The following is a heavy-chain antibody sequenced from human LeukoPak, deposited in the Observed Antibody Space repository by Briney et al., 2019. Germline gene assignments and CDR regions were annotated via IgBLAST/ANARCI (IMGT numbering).Heavy chain of an antibody. V-gene: IGHV3-33*01. CDR1: GFTFSSYG. Sequence: GRSLRLSCAASGFTFSSYGMHWVRQAPGKGLEWVAVIRYDGSNKYYADSVKGRFTISRDNSKNTLYLQMNSLRAEDTAVYYCARPAVAGIYYFDYWGQGTLVTVSS. CDR2: IRYDGSNK. D-gene: IGHD6-19*01. CDR3: ARPAVAGIYYFDY. J-gene: IGHJ4*02.